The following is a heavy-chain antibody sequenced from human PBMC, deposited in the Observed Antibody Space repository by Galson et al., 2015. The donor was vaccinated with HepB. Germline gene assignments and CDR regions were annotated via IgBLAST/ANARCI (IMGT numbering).Heavy chain of an antibody. D-gene: IGHD6-19*01. Sequence: SVKVSCKAYRYTFTKFGIGWVRQAPGQGLEWMGWINPYNGNTKYVQKVQGRVTMTTDTSTSTAYMELRSLRSDDTAVYYCARDFPYSNGWEFDSWGQGTLVTVSS. CDR2: INPYNGNT. CDR3: ARDFPYSNGWEFDS. CDR1: RYTFTKFG. J-gene: IGHJ4*02. V-gene: IGHV1-18*01.